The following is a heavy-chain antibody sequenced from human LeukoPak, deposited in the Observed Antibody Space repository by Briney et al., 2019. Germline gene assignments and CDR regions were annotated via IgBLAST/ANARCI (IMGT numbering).Heavy chain of an antibody. D-gene: IGHD3-22*01. CDR2: ISNDGGGT. Sequence: GGYLRLSCAASGFIFNNYGLIWVRQAPGKGLEWVSAISNDGGGTNYADFVKGRFTISRDNSKNTLFLQMNSLRVKDTALYYCAKGSSGYFVDLWGQGTLVTVSS. J-gene: IGHJ5*02. CDR1: GFIFNNYG. V-gene: IGHV3-23*01. CDR3: AKGSSGYFVDL.